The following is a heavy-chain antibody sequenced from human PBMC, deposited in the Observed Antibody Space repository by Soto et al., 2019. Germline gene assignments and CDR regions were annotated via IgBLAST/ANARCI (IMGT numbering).Heavy chain of an antibody. CDR3: ARDPIIAAAAVNWFDP. J-gene: IGHJ5*02. Sequence: GASVKVSCKASGYTFTSYGISWVRQAPGQGLEWMGWISAYNGNTNYAQKLQGRVTMTTDTSTSTAYMELRSLRSDDTAVYYCARDPIIAAAAVNWFDPWGQGTLVTVSS. V-gene: IGHV1-18*04. CDR2: ISAYNGNT. CDR1: GYTFTSYG. D-gene: IGHD6-13*01.